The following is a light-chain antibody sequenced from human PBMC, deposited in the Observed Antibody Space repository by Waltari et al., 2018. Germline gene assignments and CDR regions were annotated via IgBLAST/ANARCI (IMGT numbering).Light chain of an antibody. CDR1: SSDVGGYNY. Sequence: QSALTQPRSVSGSPGQSVTISCTGTSSDVGGYNYVSWYQQHPGKAPKPMIYDVSKRPSGVPDCFSGSKSGNTASLTISGLQAEDEADYYCCSYAGSYTWVFGGGTKLTVL. V-gene: IGLV2-11*01. CDR3: CSYAGSYTWV. CDR2: DVS. J-gene: IGLJ3*02.